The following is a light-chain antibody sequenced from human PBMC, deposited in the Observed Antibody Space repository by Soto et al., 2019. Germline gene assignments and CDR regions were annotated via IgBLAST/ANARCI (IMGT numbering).Light chain of an antibody. CDR1: QSVSSY. V-gene: IGKV3-11*01. CDR3: QQYNDWPRT. CDR2: DAS. Sequence: DIVLTQSPATLTFSPGQRATLSCRASQSVSSYLAWYQQKPGQAPRLLIYDASNRATGIPARFSGSGSGTDFTLTISSLLSEDFAVYYCQQYNDWPRTFGQGTKVDIK. J-gene: IGKJ1*01.